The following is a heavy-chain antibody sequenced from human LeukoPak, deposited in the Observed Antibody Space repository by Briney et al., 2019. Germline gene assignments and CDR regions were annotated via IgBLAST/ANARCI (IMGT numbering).Heavy chain of an antibody. D-gene: IGHD3-3*01. CDR1: GFTFSDYY. Sequence: GGSLRLSCAASGFTFSDYYMSWIRQAPGKGLEWVSYISSSGSTIYYADSVKGRFTISRDNAKNSLYLQMNSLRAEDTAVYYCARVDLTIFGVVIPYYYYYMDVWGKGTTVTVSS. J-gene: IGHJ6*03. CDR3: ARVDLTIFGVVIPYYYYYMDV. CDR2: ISSSGSTI. V-gene: IGHV3-11*04.